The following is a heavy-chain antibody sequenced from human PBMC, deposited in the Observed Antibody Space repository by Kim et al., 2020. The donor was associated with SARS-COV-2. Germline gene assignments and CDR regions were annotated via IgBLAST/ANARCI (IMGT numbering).Heavy chain of an antibody. V-gene: IGHV4-39*07. CDR2: IYYSGST. CDR3: AREGLVVVPAAFMTYFDY. J-gene: IGHJ4*02. D-gene: IGHD2-2*01. Sequence: SETLSLTCTVSGGSISSSSYYWGWIRQPPGKGLEWIGSIYYSGSTYYNPSLKSRVTISVDTSKNQFSLKLSSVTAADTAVYYCAREGLVVVPAAFMTYFDYWGQGTLVTVSS. CDR1: GGSISSSSYY.